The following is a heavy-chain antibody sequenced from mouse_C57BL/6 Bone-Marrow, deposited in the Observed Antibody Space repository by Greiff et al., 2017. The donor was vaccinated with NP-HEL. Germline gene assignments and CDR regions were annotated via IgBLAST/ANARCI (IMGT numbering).Heavy chain of an antibody. CDR1: GFNINNTY. J-gene: IGHJ2*01. D-gene: IGHD1-1*01. Sequence: EVQLQQSVAELVRPGASVKLSCTASGFNINNTYMHWVKQRPEQGLEWIGRIDPANGNTKYAPKFQGKATITADTSSNTAYLQLSSLTSEDTAIYYCARVTTVVARDYWGQGTTLTVSS. V-gene: IGHV14-3*01. CDR3: ARVTTVVARDY. CDR2: IDPANGNT.